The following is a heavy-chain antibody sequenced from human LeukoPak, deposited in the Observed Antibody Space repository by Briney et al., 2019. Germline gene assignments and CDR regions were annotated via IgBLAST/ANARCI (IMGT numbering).Heavy chain of an antibody. Sequence: ASVKVSCKASGYTFTSYDINWVRQATGQGLEWMGWMNPNSGNTGYAQKFQGRVTMTRNTSISTAYVELSSLRSEDTAVYYCARGPRTTVVTTSFDYWGQGTLVTVSS. CDR1: GYTFTSYD. D-gene: IGHD4-23*01. CDR2: MNPNSGNT. CDR3: ARGPRTTVVTTSFDY. J-gene: IGHJ4*02. V-gene: IGHV1-8*01.